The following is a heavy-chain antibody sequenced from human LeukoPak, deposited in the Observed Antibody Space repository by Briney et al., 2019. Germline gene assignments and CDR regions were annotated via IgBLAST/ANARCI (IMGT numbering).Heavy chain of an antibody. Sequence: SETLSLTCAVYGGSFSGYYWSWIRQPPGKGLEWIGEINHSGSTNYNPSLKSRVTISVDTSENQFSLKLSSVTAADTAVYYCANRRRYCSGGSCYSYYFDYWGQGTLVTVSS. J-gene: IGHJ4*02. CDR1: GGSFSGYY. V-gene: IGHV4-34*01. D-gene: IGHD2-15*01. CDR2: INHSGST. CDR3: ANRRRYCSGGSCYSYYFDY.